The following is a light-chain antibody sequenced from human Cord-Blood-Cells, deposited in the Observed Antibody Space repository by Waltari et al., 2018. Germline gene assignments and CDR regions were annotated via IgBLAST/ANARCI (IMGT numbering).Light chain of an antibody. CDR1: QRVSSY. CDR2: DAS. J-gene: IGKJ5*01. Sequence: EIVLTQSPATLSLSPGERATLSCRANQRVSSYLAWYQQKPGQAPRLLIYDASNRATGIPARFSGSGSGTDFTLTISGLEPEDFAVYYCQQRSNWPVTFGQGTRLEIK. CDR3: QQRSNWPVT. V-gene: IGKV3-11*01.